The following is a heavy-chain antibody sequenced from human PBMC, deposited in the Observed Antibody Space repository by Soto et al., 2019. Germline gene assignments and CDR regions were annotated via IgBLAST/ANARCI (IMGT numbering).Heavy chain of an antibody. CDR1: GFTFGSYW. CDR3: ARAGWYRFDY. J-gene: IGHJ4*02. V-gene: IGHV3-74*01. CDR2: INSDGSTT. D-gene: IGHD2-15*01. Sequence: EVQLVESGGDLVQPGGSLRLSCAASGFTFGSYWMHWVRQAPGKGLVWVSRINSDGSTTNYGDSVKGRFTISRDNAKSTRYLQMNSRRAEDTAVYYCARAGWYRFDYWGQGTLLTVSS.